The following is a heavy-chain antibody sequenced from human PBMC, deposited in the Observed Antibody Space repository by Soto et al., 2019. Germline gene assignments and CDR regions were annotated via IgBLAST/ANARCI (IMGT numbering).Heavy chain of an antibody. Sequence: QVQLVQSGAEVRKPGSSVTVYCKASGGTFSNYAISWVRQATGQGLEWMGGIIPIVGTGRYAQKFQGRVTITADEPTTTAYMELSSLRFEDTAVYYCARVVILVPAASTHYFYHMEVWGPGTTGTFS. J-gene: IGHJ6*02. CDR3: ARVVILVPAASTHYFYHMEV. V-gene: IGHV1-69*01. D-gene: IGHD2-2*01. CDR2: IIPIVGTG. CDR1: GGTFSNYA.